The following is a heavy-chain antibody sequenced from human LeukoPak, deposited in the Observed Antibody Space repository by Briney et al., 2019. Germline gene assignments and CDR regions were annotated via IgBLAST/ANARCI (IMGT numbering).Heavy chain of an antibody. D-gene: IGHD3-10*01. CDR1: GFTFSNYW. J-gene: IGHJ4*02. CDR2: INPDGSTT. CDR3: AKDPRYGSADY. Sequence: GGSLRLSCAASGFTFSNYWMHWVRQDPGKGLVWVSFINPDGSTTNYADSVKGRFTISRDNAKNALYLQMNSLRAEDTAVYYCAKDPRYGSADYWGQGTLVTVSS. V-gene: IGHV3-74*01.